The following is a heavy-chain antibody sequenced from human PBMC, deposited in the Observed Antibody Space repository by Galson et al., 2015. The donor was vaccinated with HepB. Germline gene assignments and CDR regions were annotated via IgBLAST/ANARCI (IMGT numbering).Heavy chain of an antibody. Sequence: LRLSCAASGFTFSSYSMNWVRQAPGKGLEWVSSISSSSSYIYYADSVKGRFTISRDNAKNSLYLQMNSLRAEDTAVYYCARVSPSNYGYYFDYWGQGTLVTVSS. J-gene: IGHJ4*02. CDR1: GFTFSSYS. V-gene: IGHV3-21*01. D-gene: IGHD4-11*01. CDR2: ISSSSSYI. CDR3: ARVSPSNYGYYFDY.